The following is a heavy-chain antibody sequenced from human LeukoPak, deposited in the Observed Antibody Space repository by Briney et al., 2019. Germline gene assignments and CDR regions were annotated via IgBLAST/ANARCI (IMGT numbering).Heavy chain of an antibody. CDR2: IAYDGTNK. V-gene: IGHV3-30-3*01. CDR1: GSTFSNYA. J-gene: IGHJ4*02. D-gene: IGHD5-24*01. Sequence: GRSLRLSCAASGSTFSNYAMHWVRLAPGKGLEWVAVIAYDGTNKYYADSVKGRFTISRDNSKNTLYLQMNSLRAEDTAVYYCARGEGDGYNQVPHDYWGQGTLVTVSS. CDR3: ARGEGDGYNQVPHDY.